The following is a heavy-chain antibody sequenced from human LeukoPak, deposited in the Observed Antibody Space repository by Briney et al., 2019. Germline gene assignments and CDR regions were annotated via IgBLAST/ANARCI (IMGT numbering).Heavy chain of an antibody. CDR2: ISGSGFTT. Sequence: GGSLRLSCAASRFTFSSYALSWARQAPGKGLEWVSAISGSGFTTYYADSVKGRFTISRDNSRNTLYLQMNSLRAEDTAVYYCAKDLGLVVAESFDYWGQGTLVTVSS. CDR3: AKDLGLVVAESFDY. V-gene: IGHV3-23*01. J-gene: IGHJ4*02. D-gene: IGHD6-19*01. CDR1: RFTFSSYA.